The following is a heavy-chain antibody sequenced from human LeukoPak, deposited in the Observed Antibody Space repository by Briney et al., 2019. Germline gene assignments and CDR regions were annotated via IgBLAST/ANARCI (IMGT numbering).Heavy chain of an antibody. J-gene: IGHJ4*02. V-gene: IGHV1-46*04. Sequence: ASVKVSCKPSRYTFTSYYMHSGRQAPGQKLEWMGIINPSSVITGYAHKLQGGVTMTRDTSTSKVYLELSSLRSEDTAVYYCARGGYQVGVDYWGQGTLVTVSS. CDR2: INPSSVIT. D-gene: IGHD3-16*01. CDR3: ARGGYQVGVDY. CDR1: RYTFTSYY.